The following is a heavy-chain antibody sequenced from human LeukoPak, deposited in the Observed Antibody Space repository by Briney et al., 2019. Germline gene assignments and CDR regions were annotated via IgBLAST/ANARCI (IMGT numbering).Heavy chain of an antibody. CDR3: CASNSYYYDSSGSDY. D-gene: IGHD3-22*01. Sequence: GGSLRLSCAASGFTFSSYSMNWVRQAPGKGLEWVSSISSSSSYTYYADSVKGRFTISRDNAKNSLCLQMNSLRAEDTAVYYCCASNSYYYDSSGSDYWGQGTLVTVSS. J-gene: IGHJ4*02. CDR2: ISSSSSYT. CDR1: GFTFSSYS. V-gene: IGHV3-21*01.